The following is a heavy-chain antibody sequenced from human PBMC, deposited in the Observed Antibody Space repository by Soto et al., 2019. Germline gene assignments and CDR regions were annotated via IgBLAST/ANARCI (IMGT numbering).Heavy chain of an antibody. Sequence: RRLSCAASGFTFSTYWMHWVRQAPGKGLVWVSLINTDGSTTTYADSVKGRFTISRDNAKNTLYLQMNSLRAEDTAVYYCEGPGIAAAVYWGQGTLVTLSS. CDR3: EGPGIAAAVY. D-gene: IGHD6-25*01. CDR2: INTDGSTT. CDR1: GFTFSTYW. J-gene: IGHJ4*02. V-gene: IGHV3-74*01.